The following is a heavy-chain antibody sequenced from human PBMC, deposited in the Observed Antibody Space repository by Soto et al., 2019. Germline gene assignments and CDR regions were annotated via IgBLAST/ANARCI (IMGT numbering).Heavy chain of an antibody. V-gene: IGHV1-58*01. CDR1: GVTFISSA. CDR3: AADGQPFFGYYYGMGV. D-gene: IGHD3-10*01. J-gene: IGHJ6*02. Sequence: SVKVSCKASGVTFISSAVRWGRQDRGQRLEWIEWIVVGSGNTNYAQKFQERVTITRDMSTSTAYMELSSLRSEDTAVYYCAADGQPFFGYYYGMGVWGQGTTVTVSS. CDR2: IVVGSGNT.